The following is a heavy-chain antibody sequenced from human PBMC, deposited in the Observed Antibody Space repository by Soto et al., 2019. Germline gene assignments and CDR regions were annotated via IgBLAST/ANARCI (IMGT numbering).Heavy chain of an antibody. Sequence: SVKVSCKASGFTFSSSAVQWVRQARGQRLEWIGWIVVGSGNTNYAQKFQERVTITRDMSTSTAYMELTSLRSEDTAVYYCAADNDFWSGHYSFDYWGQGTLVTVSS. J-gene: IGHJ4*02. V-gene: IGHV1-58*01. CDR1: GFTFSSSA. CDR3: AADNDFWSGHYSFDY. D-gene: IGHD3-3*01. CDR2: IVVGSGNT.